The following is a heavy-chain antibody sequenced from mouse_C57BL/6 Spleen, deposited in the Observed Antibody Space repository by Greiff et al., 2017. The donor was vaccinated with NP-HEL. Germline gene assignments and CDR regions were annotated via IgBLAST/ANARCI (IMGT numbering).Heavy chain of an antibody. CDR2: IDPNSGGT. Sequence: QVQLQQSGAELVKPGASVKLSCKASGYTFTSYWMHWVKQRPGRGLEWIGRIDPNSGGTKYNEQFKSKATLTVDKPSSTAYMQLSSLTSEDAAVYYCASRGYDVEKTHYAMDYWGQGTSVTVSS. V-gene: IGHV1-72*01. J-gene: IGHJ4*01. CDR3: ASRGYDVEKTHYAMDY. CDR1: GYTFTSYW. D-gene: IGHD2-2*01.